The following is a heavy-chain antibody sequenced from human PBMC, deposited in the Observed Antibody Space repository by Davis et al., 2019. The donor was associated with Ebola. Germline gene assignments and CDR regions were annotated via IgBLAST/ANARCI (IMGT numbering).Heavy chain of an antibody. Sequence: GESLKISCAASGFTFSNYAMHWVRQAPGKGLEWVAFISYDGNNKYYADSVKGRFTISRDDSRNTLYLQMNSLRAEDTAVFYCARGSHTYTSSWYYFDYWGQGTVVTVSS. V-gene: IGHV3-30-3*01. CDR2: ISYDGNNK. J-gene: IGHJ4*02. CDR3: ARGSHTYTSSWYYFDY. CDR1: GFTFSNYA. D-gene: IGHD2-2*01.